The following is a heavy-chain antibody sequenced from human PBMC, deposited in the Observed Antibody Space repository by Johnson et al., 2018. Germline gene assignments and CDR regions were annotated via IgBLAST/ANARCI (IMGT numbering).Heavy chain of an antibody. Sequence: VQLVQSGGGSVQPGRSLRLSCAASGFTFEDYAMHWVRQAPGKGLEWVSGISWNSGSIGYADSVKGRFTISRDNAKNPLYLQMNSLTVEDTALYYCAKGVAAAYYYYCMDVWGQGTTVTVSS. J-gene: IGHJ6*02. D-gene: IGHD6-13*01. CDR3: AKGVAAAYYYYCMDV. CDR1: GFTFEDYA. V-gene: IGHV3-9*01. CDR2: ISWNSGSI.